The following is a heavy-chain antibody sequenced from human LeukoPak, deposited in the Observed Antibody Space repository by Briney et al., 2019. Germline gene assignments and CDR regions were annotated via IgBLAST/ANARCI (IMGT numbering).Heavy chain of an antibody. CDR1: GYTFTSYY. CDR3: ARGGRPYDRNRSLDY. D-gene: IGHD3-22*01. V-gene: IGHV1-46*01. CDR2: INPSGGTT. Sequence: ASVKVSCKASGYTFTSYYMHWVRQAPGQGLEWMGIINPSGGTTSCAQKFQGRVTMTRDTSTSTVYMELSSLRSEDTAVYYCARGGRPYDRNRSLDYWGQGTLVTVSS. J-gene: IGHJ4*02.